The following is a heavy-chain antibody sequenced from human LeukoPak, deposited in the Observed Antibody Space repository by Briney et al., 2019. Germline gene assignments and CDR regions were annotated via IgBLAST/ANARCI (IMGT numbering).Heavy chain of an antibody. Sequence: GGSLRLSCAASGFTFSSYAMSWVRQAPGKGLEWVSAIDSTGTTYYTDSVKGRFTISRDNSKSTLSLQMNSLRAEDTAVYYCARVPWFGELLFDYWGQGTLVTVSS. CDR2: IDSTGTT. CDR1: GFTFSSYA. J-gene: IGHJ4*02. V-gene: IGHV3-23*01. D-gene: IGHD3-10*01. CDR3: ARVPWFGELLFDY.